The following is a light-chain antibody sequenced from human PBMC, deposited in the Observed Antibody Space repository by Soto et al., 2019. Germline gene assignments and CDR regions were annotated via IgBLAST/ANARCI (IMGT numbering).Light chain of an antibody. Sequence: QSVLTQPPSASGSPGQSVTISCTGTKNDIGVYDFVSWYQHHPGKAPRLIIYEVVQRPSGVPDRFSGSKSGNTASLTLSGLQAADEADYFCKSYAGSNTYVFGSRTKVTVL. J-gene: IGLJ1*01. CDR2: EVV. V-gene: IGLV2-8*01. CDR1: KNDIGVYDF. CDR3: KSYAGSNTYV.